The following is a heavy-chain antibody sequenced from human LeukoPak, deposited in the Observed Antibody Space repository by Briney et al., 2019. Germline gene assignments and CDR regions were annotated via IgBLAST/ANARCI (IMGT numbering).Heavy chain of an antibody. CDR2: ISWNSGTI. J-gene: IGHJ4*02. CDR3: AKVPYCSGGTCYVYFDY. Sequence: GGSLRLSCAASGFTFSSYGMSWVRKAPGKGLEWVSGISWNSGTIGYADSVKGRFTISRDNAKNSLYLQMNSLRAEDTALYYCAKVPYCSGGTCYVYFDYWGQGTLVTVSS. V-gene: IGHV3-9*01. CDR1: GFTFSSYG. D-gene: IGHD2-15*01.